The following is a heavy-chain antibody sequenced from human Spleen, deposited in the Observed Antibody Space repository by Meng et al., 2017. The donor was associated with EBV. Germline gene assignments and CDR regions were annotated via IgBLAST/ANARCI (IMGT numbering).Heavy chain of an antibody. CDR3: ARDGIAVPGGSNWFDP. D-gene: IGHD6-19*01. J-gene: IGHJ5*02. CDR2: FLPILGAA. V-gene: IGHV1-69*06. CDR1: GDNVTNLA. Sequence: VQLGQSGSVVKKPRSSVKVSCKASGDNVTNLAFTWVRQVPGKGLEWMGGFLPILGAANYAQKFQGRLTITADKSTTTAFMELRSLRVDDTAVYFCARDGIAVPGGSNWFDPWGQGTLVTVSS.